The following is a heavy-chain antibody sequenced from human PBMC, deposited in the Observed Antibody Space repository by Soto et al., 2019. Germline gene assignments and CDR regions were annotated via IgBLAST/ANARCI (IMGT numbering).Heavy chain of an antibody. D-gene: IGHD2-21*02. CDR3: ARGRSINFHVTNY. V-gene: IGHV1-18*01. CDR1: GYTFNSYA. Sequence: ASVKVSCKDSGYTFNSYAISWVRQAPGQGLEWMGWMSANNGNTGYAQKFQGRVTMTTDTSTSTAYMELSSLRSEDTAVYYCARGRSINFHVTNYWGQGTLVTVSS. J-gene: IGHJ4*02. CDR2: MSANNGNT.